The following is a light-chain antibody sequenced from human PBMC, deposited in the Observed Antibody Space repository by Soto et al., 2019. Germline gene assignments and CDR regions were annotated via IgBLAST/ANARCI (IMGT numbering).Light chain of an antibody. CDR2: AAS. J-gene: IGKJ5*01. CDR3: QQLNSYPQIN. V-gene: IGKV1-9*01. Sequence: DIQLTQSPSFLSASVGDRVTITCRASQGISSYLAWYQQKPGKAPKLLIYAASTLQSGVPSRFSGSGSGTEFTLTISSLQTEDFATYYCQQLNSYPQINFGQGTRLEIK. CDR1: QGISSY.